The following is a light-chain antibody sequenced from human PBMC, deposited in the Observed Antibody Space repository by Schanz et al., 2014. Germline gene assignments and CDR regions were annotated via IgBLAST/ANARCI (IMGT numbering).Light chain of an antibody. J-gene: IGLJ3*02. Sequence: QSVLTQPASVSGSPGQSITISCTGTSSDVGSYNLVSWYQQHPGKAPKLMIYEGSKRPSGVPDRFSGSKSGNTASLTISGLQADDEADYYCSSYAGSYTWLFGGGTKLTVL. V-gene: IGLV2-23*01. CDR1: SSDVGSYNL. CDR3: SSYAGSYTWL. CDR2: EGS.